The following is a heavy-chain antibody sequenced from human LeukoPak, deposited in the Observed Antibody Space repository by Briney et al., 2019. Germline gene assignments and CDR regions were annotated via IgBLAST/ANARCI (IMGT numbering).Heavy chain of an antibody. CDR3: ARALRLRVPNYYYYYYMDV. V-gene: IGHV4-39*07. CDR1: GGSLSSSSYY. CDR2: MDYSGST. J-gene: IGHJ6*03. Sequence: SETLSLTCTVSGGSLSSSSYYWGWVRQPLGRGMGWLGSMDYSGSTYYNPSLKSRVTISVDTSKNQFSLKLSSVTAADTAVYYCARALRLRVPNYYYYYYMDVWGKGTTVTVSS. D-gene: IGHD5-12*01.